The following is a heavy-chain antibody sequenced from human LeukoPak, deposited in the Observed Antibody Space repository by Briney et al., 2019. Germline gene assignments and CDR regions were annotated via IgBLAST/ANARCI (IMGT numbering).Heavy chain of an antibody. J-gene: IGHJ4*02. V-gene: IGHV3-30*04. CDR3: ARDPNRLADYGGDYFDH. CDR1: GFPFSSYS. D-gene: IGHD4-23*01. Sequence: GGSLRLSCAASGFPFSSYSMHWVRQAPGNGPEWVAVISNDGSHKYYADSVKGRFIISRDNSKNTLSLQMNTLRPGDTAVFYCARDPNRLADYGGDYFDHWGQGTLVTVSS. CDR2: ISNDGSHK.